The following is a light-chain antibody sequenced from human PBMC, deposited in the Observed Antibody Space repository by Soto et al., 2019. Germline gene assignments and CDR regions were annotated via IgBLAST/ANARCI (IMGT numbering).Light chain of an antibody. Sequence: VWRQSAGTLSLSRRERATRACGASQSLSSNYLAWYQQKPGQAPRLLMYGVSSRATGVPVSFSGSGSGTDFTLTISRLEPEDFAVYYCQQYGSAPITFGQGTRLEIK. CDR3: QQYGSAPIT. V-gene: IGKV3-20*01. J-gene: IGKJ5*01. CDR1: QSLSSNY. CDR2: GVS.